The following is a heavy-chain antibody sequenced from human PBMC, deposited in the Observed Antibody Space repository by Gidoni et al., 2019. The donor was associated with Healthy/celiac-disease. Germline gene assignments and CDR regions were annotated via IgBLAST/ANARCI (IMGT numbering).Heavy chain of an antibody. J-gene: IGHJ5*02. CDR3: ARATTSSGGAFDP. D-gene: IGHD6-19*01. CDR1: GYTFTSYA. Sequence: QVQLVQSGAEVKKPGASVKVSCKASGYTFTSYAMHWVRQAPGQRLEWMGWINAGNGNTKYSQKFQGRVTITRDTSASTAYMELSSLRSEDTAVYYCARATTSSGGAFDPWGQGTLVTVSS. CDR2: INAGNGNT. V-gene: IGHV1-3*01.